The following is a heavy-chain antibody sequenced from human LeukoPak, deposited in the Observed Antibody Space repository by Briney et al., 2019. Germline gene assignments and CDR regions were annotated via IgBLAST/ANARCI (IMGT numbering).Heavy chain of an antibody. V-gene: IGHV4-59*01. J-gene: IGHJ5*02. CDR1: VDSISGYY. D-gene: IGHD3-22*01. CDR3: ARGYYDSSGYLISYNWFDP. CDR2: MYYSGNT. Sequence: SETLSLTCTVSVDSISGYYWSWIRQPPGKGLEWIGYMYYSGNTNYNPSLKSRLTTSLDTSKNQFSLKLSSVTAADTAVYYCARGYYDSSGYLISYNWFDPWGQGTLVTVSS.